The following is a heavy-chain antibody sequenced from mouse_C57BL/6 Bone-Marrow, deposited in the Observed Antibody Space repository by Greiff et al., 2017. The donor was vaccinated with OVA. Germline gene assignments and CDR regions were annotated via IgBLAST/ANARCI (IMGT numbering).Heavy chain of an antibody. Sequence: VQLQQSGAELARPGASVKMSCKASGYTFTSYTMHWVKQRPGQGLEWIGYINPSSGYNKSNQKFKDKATLTEDKASSTAYMQLSSLTSEDSAVYYCASYTTDYWGQGTTLTVSS. J-gene: IGHJ2*01. D-gene: IGHD1-1*01. CDR2: INPSSGYN. CDR3: ASYTTDY. CDR1: GYTFTSYT. V-gene: IGHV1-4*01.